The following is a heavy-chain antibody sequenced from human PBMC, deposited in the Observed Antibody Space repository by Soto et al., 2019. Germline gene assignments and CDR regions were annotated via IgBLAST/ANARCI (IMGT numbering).Heavy chain of an antibody. D-gene: IGHD2-15*01. CDR3: ARAAWLTSGGSCYFDY. V-gene: IGHV4-34*01. Sequence: SETLSLTCAVYGGSFSGYYWSWIRQPPGKGLEWIGEINHSGSTNYNPSLKSRVTISVDTSKNQFSLKLSSVTAADTAVYYCARAAWLTSGGSCYFDYWGQGTLVTVSS. J-gene: IGHJ4*02. CDR1: GGSFSGYY. CDR2: INHSGST.